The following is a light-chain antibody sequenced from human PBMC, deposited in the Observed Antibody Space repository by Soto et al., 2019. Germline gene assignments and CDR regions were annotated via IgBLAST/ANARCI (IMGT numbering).Light chain of an antibody. Sequence: DIQMTQSPSSLSASVGDRVTITCRASQGISTYLAWYQQKPGKVPKLLIYAASTLQSGVPSRFSGSGSGTDFTLTISSLQPEDVATYYCQKSLGPGTKVDIK. CDR3: QKS. CDR2: AAS. J-gene: IGKJ3*01. V-gene: IGKV1-27*01. CDR1: QGISTY.